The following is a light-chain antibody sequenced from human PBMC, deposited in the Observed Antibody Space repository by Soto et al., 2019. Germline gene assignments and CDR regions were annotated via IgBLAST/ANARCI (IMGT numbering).Light chain of an antibody. J-gene: IGKJ1*01. CDR3: HQYGSLPRT. Sequence: EIVLTQSPGTLSLSPGERATLSCRASQIVSSSYLDWYQQKPGQAPRLLIYAASSRATGIPDRFSGSESGTAFTLTINRLEPEDFAVYYCHQYGSLPRTFGQGNKVEIK. CDR1: QIVSSSY. V-gene: IGKV3-20*01. CDR2: AAS.